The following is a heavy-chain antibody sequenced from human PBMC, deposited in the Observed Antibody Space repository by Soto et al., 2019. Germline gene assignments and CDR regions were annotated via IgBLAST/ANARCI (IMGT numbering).Heavy chain of an antibody. D-gene: IGHD1-26*01. J-gene: IGHJ4*02. V-gene: IGHV3-23*01. CDR1: GFTFSSYA. CDR3: AKSPGSYWDYCDF. Sequence: DVQLLESGGGLVQPGGSLRLSCAASGFTFSSYAMTWVRQAPGKGLEWISGISGTGGSTFSADSVKGRFAISRDNSKNMLYLQVNSLTAGDTAVYYCAKSPGSYWDYCDFWGQGILVTVSS. CDR2: ISGTGGST.